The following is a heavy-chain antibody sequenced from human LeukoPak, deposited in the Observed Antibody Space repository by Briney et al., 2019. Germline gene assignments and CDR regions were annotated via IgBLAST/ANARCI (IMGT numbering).Heavy chain of an antibody. Sequence: SETLSLTCSVSGGAISPYYWSWIRQPPGKGLDWIGYIFYSGITTYNPSLKSRVSISLDSSKNQFFLRLTSVTAADTAMYYCARAETLAAIYFDFWGQGRLVTVSS. CDR3: ARAETLAAIYFDF. D-gene: IGHD6-25*01. J-gene: IGHJ4*02. V-gene: IGHV4-59*01. CDR2: IFYSGIT. CDR1: GGAISPYY.